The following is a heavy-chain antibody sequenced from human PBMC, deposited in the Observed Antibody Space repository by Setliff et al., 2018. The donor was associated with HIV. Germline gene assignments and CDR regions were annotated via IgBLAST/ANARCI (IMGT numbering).Heavy chain of an antibody. V-gene: IGHV4-39*07. Sequence: NPSETLSLTCSVSGGSVSNSSYYWGWIRQPPGKGLEWIGNVYYTGSTYYNPSLKSRVTMSVDTSKNQFSLKLTSLTAADTAVYYCARDGGSSWPFDYWGQGTLVTVSS. CDR2: VYYTGST. CDR1: GGSVSNSSYY. J-gene: IGHJ4*02. CDR3: ARDGGSSWPFDY. D-gene: IGHD6-13*01.